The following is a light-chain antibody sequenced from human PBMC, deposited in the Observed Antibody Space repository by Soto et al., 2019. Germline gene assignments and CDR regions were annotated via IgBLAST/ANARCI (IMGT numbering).Light chain of an antibody. CDR3: QQTYQPPLT. CDR1: QSISNY. J-gene: IGKJ1*01. Sequence: DIQMTQSQSSLSASVGDRVTITCRASQSISNYLNWYQHRPGKAPKLLIYLASSLSSGFPSKFSGSGSGTEFTITISVLQPEDSATYYCQQTYQPPLTFGQGTQVEI. CDR2: LAS. V-gene: IGKV1-39*01.